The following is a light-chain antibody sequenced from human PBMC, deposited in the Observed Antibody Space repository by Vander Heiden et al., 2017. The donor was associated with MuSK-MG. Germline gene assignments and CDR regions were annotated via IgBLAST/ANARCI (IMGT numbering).Light chain of an antibody. Sequence: DIQMDQSPSSLSASVGDRVTITCRASQSIGNYLNWYQQKPGKAPKLLIYAAASLQRGVPSRFSGSGSGTDFTLTISRLQPEDFATYYCQQSDSTFITFGQGTQLDIK. J-gene: IGKJ5*01. CDR2: AAA. CDR3: QQSDSTFIT. CDR1: QSIGNY. V-gene: IGKV1-39*01.